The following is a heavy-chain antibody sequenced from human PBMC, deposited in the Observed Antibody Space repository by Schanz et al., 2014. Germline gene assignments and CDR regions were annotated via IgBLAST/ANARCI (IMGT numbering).Heavy chain of an antibody. V-gene: IGHV1-69*09. CDR3: AGDWASGRYYSDY. CDR2: IIPILGIA. Sequence: QVQLVQSGAEMKKPGASVKVSCKASGYTFTGYYMHWVRQAPGQGLEWMGRIIPILGIANYAQKFQGRVTITADKSTSTAYMELSSLRSEDTAVYYCAGDWASGRYYSDYWGQGTLVTVSS. CDR1: GYTFTGYY. J-gene: IGHJ4*02. D-gene: IGHD1-26*01.